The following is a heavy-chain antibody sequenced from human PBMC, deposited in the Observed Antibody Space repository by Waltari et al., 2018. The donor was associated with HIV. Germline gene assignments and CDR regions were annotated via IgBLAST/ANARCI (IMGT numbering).Heavy chain of an antibody. Sequence: EVQLVESGGGLIEPGGSLRLSCAASGLTVSSYYMSWVRQAPGKGLECVSVIYSGGSRYYADSVRGRFTISRDNSKNTLSLHRNSLGPEDTAVYYCARDPRSSGYYGMDVWGQGTTVTVSS. CDR1: GLTVSSYY. CDR3: ARDPRSSGYYGMDV. D-gene: IGHD1-26*01. V-gene: IGHV3-53*01. CDR2: IYSGGSR. J-gene: IGHJ6*02.